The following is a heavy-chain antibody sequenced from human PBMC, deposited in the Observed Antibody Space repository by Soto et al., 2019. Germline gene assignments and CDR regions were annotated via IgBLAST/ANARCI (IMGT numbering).Heavy chain of an antibody. D-gene: IGHD3-16*01. J-gene: IGHJ5*02. V-gene: IGHV4-30-2*01. CDR3: ARAVAPYLGTWFDP. CDR2: ISHTGRT. CDR1: GGSISSGNSYA. Sequence: QLQLQESGSGLVKPSQTLSLTCAVSGGSISSGNSYAWSWIRQPPGKGLEWIGSISHTGRTSYNPSLKGRVTMSVDKSKNQFSLKLSCVTAADMAVYYCARAVAPYLGTWFDPWGQGSLVIVSS.